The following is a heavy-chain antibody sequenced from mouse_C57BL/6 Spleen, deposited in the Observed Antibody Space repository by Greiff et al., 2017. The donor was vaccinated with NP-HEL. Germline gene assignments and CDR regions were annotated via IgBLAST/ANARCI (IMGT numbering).Heavy chain of an antibody. Sequence: QVQLQQPGAELVMPGASVKLSCKASGYTFTSYWMHWVKQRPGQGLEWIGEIDPSDSYTNYNQKFKGKSTLTVDKSSSTAYMQLSSLTSEDSAVYYCARGAALGAMDYWGQGTSVTVSS. J-gene: IGHJ4*01. V-gene: IGHV1-69*01. D-gene: IGHD6-1*01. CDR3: ARGAALGAMDY. CDR1: GYTFTSYW. CDR2: IDPSDSYT.